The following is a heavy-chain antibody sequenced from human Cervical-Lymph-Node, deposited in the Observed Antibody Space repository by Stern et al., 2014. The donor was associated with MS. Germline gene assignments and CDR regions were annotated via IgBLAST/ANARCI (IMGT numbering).Heavy chain of an antibody. V-gene: IGHV3-21*01. CDR2: ISGYDKYT. Sequence: EMQLVESWGGLVKPGGSLRLSCEASGFIFSSHTLNWVRQAPGTGLEWVSVISGYDKYTYYADSVKGRFTISRDNAKNSLYLLINSLRAEDTAVYYCAREWGSSSFDYWGQGTLVAVSP. J-gene: IGHJ4*02. CDR1: GFIFSSHT. CDR3: AREWGSSSFDY. D-gene: IGHD7-27*01.